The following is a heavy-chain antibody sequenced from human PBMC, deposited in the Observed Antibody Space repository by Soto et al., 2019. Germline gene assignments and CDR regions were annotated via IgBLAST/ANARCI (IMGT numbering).Heavy chain of an antibody. CDR3: AREHSSSWRFDY. D-gene: IGHD6-13*01. V-gene: IGHV1-8*01. Sequence: ASVKVSCKASGYTFTSYDINWVRQATGQGLEWMGWMNPNSGNTGYAQKFQGRVTMTRNTSIITAYMELSSLRSEDTAVYYCAREHSSSWRFDYWGQGTLVTVSS. CDR1: GYTFTSYD. CDR2: MNPNSGNT. J-gene: IGHJ4*02.